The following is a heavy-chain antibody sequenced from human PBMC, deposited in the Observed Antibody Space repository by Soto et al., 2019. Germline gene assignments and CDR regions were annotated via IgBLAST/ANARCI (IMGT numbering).Heavy chain of an antibody. Sequence: QITLKESGPTLVKPTQTLTLTCTVSGFSLRTRGVAVGWFRQPPAKALEWLALIYWDADKWYSPSLKSRLTIADDNSNNQVVLTMTNVDPVDTATYYCAHRPRGYAYYFDYWGQGILVTVSS. V-gene: IGHV2-5*02. CDR3: AHRPRGYAYYFDY. CDR1: GFSLRTRGVA. J-gene: IGHJ4*02. D-gene: IGHD5-12*01. CDR2: IYWDADK.